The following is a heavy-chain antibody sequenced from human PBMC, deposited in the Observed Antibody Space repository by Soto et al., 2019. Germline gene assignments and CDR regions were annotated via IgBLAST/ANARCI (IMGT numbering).Heavy chain of an antibody. CDR3: ARGRVVAYYFDC. J-gene: IGHJ4*02. D-gene: IGHD2-15*01. Sequence: QVQLQQWGAGLLKPSETLSLTCAVYGGSFSGYYWSWIRQPPGKGLEWIGEINHSGSTNYNPSLKSRVTISVDTSKNQFSLKLSSVTAADTAVYYCARGRVVAYYFDCWGQGTLVTVSS. CDR2: INHSGST. CDR1: GGSFSGYY. V-gene: IGHV4-34*01.